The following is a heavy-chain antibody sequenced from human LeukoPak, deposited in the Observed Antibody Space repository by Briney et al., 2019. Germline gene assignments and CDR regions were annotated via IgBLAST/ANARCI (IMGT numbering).Heavy chain of an antibody. Sequence: QTGGSLRLSCAASGFTFSSYAMSWVRQAPGKGLEWVSAISGSGGSTYYADSVKGRFTISRDNSKNTLYLQMNSLRAEDTAVYDCAKTRYYYGSGSFDYWGQGTLVTVSS. V-gene: IGHV3-23*01. J-gene: IGHJ4*02. CDR2: ISGSGGST. D-gene: IGHD3-10*01. CDR3: AKTRYYYGSGSFDY. CDR1: GFTFSSYA.